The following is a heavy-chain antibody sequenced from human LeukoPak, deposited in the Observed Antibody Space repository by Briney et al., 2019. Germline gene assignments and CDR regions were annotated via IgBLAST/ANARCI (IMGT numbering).Heavy chain of an antibody. CDR2: ISYDGSNK. D-gene: IGHD4-11*01. Sequence: PGGSLRLSCAASGFTFNSYAMHWVRQAPGKGLEWVAVISYDGSNKYYADSVKGRFTISRDNSKNTLYLQMNSLRAEDTAVYYCARDHYRALDYWGQGTLVTVSS. J-gene: IGHJ4*02. CDR1: GFTFNSYA. CDR3: ARDHYRALDY. V-gene: IGHV3-30-3*01.